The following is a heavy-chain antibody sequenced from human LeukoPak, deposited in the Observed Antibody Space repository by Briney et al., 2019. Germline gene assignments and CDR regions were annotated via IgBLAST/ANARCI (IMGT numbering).Heavy chain of an antibody. V-gene: IGHV4-4*07. D-gene: IGHD1-26*01. CDR1: GDSISTYY. CDR2: IYGSGST. Sequence: SETLSLTCTVSGDSISTYYWSWIRQPAGKGLEWIGRIYGSGSTNYNPSLKSRVTMSVDTYKNQFSLKLTSMTAADTAVYYCARDQVGAGDALDFWGQGTMVTVSS. CDR3: ARDQVGAGDALDF. J-gene: IGHJ3*01.